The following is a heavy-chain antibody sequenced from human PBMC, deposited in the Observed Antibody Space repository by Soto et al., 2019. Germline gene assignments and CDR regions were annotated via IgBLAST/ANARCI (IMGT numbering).Heavy chain of an antibody. J-gene: IGHJ5*02. CDR1: GGSISSYY. CDR3: ARDRDHWNDAYWFDP. V-gene: IGHV4-59*01. CDR2: IYYSGST. Sequence: SETLSLTCTVSGGSISSYYWSWIRQPPGKGLEWIGYIYYSGSTNYNPSLKSRVTISVDTSKNQFSLKLSSVTAADTAVYYCARDRDHWNDAYWFDPWGQGTLVTVSS. D-gene: IGHD1-1*01.